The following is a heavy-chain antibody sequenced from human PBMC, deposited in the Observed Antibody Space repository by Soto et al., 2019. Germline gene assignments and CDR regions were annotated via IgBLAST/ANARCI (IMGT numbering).Heavy chain of an antibody. V-gene: IGHV1-69*01. CDR2: IIPIFGTA. CDR1: GGTFSSYA. CDR3: ARDKQRSRGCYDPSFDY. D-gene: IGHD5-12*01. Sequence: QVQLVQSGAEVKKPGSSVKVSCKASGGTFSSYAISWVRQSPGQGLEWRGGIIPIFGTANYAQKFQGRVTITADESTCTAYVELSSLRSEDTAVYYCARDKQRSRGCYDPSFDYWGQGTLVTVSS. J-gene: IGHJ4*02.